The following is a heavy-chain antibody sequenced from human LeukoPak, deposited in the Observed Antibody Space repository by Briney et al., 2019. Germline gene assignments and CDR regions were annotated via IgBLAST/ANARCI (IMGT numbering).Heavy chain of an antibody. CDR2: IICSGART. D-gene: IGHD3-10*01. J-gene: IGHJ6*03. CDR1: GFTFNSFG. CDR3: ARELPPEFETFGTYYMDV. V-gene: IGHV3-23*01. Sequence: GGSLRLSCAACGFTFNSFGMGWDRQAPGKGPEGVSAIICSGARTYYADSEKGRFTISKDNAKNSLYLQINSRRAEDTAVYYGARELPPEFETFGTYYMDVWGKGTTVTVS.